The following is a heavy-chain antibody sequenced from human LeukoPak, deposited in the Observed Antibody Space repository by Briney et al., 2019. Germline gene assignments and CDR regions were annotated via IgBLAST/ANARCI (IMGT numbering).Heavy chain of an antibody. CDR3: AKTVVSAGWNYFDY. CDR1: GFTFSTYS. Sequence: GGSLRLSCAASGFTFSTYSMSWVRQAPGKGLEWVSNIDSGGRTHFADSVKGRFTISRDDSKNTLYLQMSSLRGEDTAVYYCAKTVVSAGWNYFDYWGQGTLVTVSS. J-gene: IGHJ4*02. D-gene: IGHD3-9*01. CDR2: IDSGGRT. V-gene: IGHV3-23*01.